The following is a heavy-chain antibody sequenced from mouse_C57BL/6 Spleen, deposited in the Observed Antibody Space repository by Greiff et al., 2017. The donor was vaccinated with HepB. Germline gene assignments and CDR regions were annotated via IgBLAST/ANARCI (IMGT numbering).Heavy chain of an antibody. CDR1: GYSITSGYY. CDR3: AREGGPADYAMDY. Sequence: VQLQQSGPGLVKPSQSLSLTCSVTGYSITSGYYWNWIRQFPGNQLEWMGYISYDGSNNYNPSLQNRISITRDTSTNQFFLKLNSVTTEDTATYYWAREGGPADYAMDYWGQGTSVTVSS. V-gene: IGHV3-6*01. D-gene: IGHD3-3*01. CDR2: ISYDGSN. J-gene: IGHJ4*01.